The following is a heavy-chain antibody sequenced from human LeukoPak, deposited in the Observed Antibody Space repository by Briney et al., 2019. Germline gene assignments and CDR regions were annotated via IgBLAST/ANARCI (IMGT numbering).Heavy chain of an antibody. D-gene: IGHD3-10*01. J-gene: IGHJ4*02. Sequence: GGSLRLSCAASGFTFSSYAMNWVRQAPGKGLEWVSAISGSDGSTYYADSVKGRFTISRDTSKNTLYLQMNSLRAEDTAIYYCAKDPIYYGSGPFDYWGQGTLVTVPS. CDR2: ISGSDGST. CDR1: GFTFSSYA. V-gene: IGHV3-23*01. CDR3: AKDPIYYGSGPFDY.